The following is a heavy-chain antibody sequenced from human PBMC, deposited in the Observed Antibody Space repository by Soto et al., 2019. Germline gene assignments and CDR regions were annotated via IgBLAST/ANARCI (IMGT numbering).Heavy chain of an antibody. CDR3: ARVGHIVVVTAIPDYYYYGMDV. D-gene: IGHD2-21*02. CDR2: INAGNGNT. Sequence: ASVKVSCKASGGTFSSYAISWVRQAPGQGLEWMGWINAGNGNTKYSQKFQGRVTITRDTSASTADMELSSLRSEDTAVYYCARVGHIVVVTAIPDYYYYGMDVWGQGTTVTVSS. J-gene: IGHJ6*02. V-gene: IGHV1-3*01. CDR1: GGTFSSYA.